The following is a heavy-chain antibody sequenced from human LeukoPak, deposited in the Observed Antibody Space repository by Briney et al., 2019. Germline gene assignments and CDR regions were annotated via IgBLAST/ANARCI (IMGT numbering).Heavy chain of an antibody. J-gene: IGHJ1*01. D-gene: IGHD2-2*01. CDR2: ISGSGGST. V-gene: IGHV3-23*01. CDR1: GFTFSSYA. CDR3: AKDEGGYCSSTSCYSGYFQH. Sequence: GGSLGLSCAASGFTFSSYAMSWVRQAPGKGLEWVSAISGSGGSTYYADSVKGRFTISRDNSKNTLYLQMNSLRAEDTAVYYCAKDEGGYCSSTSCYSGYFQHWGQGTLVTVSS.